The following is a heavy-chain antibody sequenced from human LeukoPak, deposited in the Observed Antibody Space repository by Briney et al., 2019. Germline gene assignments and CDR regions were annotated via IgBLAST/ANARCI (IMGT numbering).Heavy chain of an antibody. CDR1: GFTFSTYW. D-gene: IGHD3-3*01. V-gene: IGHV3-7*01. CDR3: ARYYEGETPDYEDY. CDR2: INQDGSEK. J-gene: IGHJ4*02. Sequence: GGSLRLSCAASGFTFSTYWMSWVRQAPGKGLEWVANINQDGSEKYYVDSVKGRFTISRDNAKNSLYLQMNSLRAEDTAVYYCARYYEGETPDYEDYWGQGTLVTVSS.